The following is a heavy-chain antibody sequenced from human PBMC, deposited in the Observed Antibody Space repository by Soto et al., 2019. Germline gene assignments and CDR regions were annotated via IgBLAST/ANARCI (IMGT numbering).Heavy chain of an antibody. V-gene: IGHV3-48*02. CDR3: TKSADSAGWGVDF. J-gene: IGHJ4*02. CDR1: GFMFDSYA. CDR2: ISPGGDRI. Sequence: EVQLVESGGGLVQPGGSLRLSCVASGFMFDSYAMNWVRQAPGKGLEWVSYISPGGDRIYYAESLKGRITISRDNARNSLSLQMNILSDDDTDVYYCTKSADSAGWGVDFWGQGTLVTVSS. D-gene: IGHD6-19*01.